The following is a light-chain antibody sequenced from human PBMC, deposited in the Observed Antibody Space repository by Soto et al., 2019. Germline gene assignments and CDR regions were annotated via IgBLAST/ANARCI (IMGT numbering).Light chain of an antibody. CDR1: QSISSW. Sequence: DIQMTQSPSTLSAFVGDRVTITCRASQSISSWLAWYQQKPGKAPKLLIYKASSLESGVPSRFSGSGSGTEFTLTISSLQPDDFATYYCQHYNNYPVTFGQGTRLAIK. CDR2: KAS. V-gene: IGKV1-5*03. CDR3: QHYNNYPVT. J-gene: IGKJ5*01.